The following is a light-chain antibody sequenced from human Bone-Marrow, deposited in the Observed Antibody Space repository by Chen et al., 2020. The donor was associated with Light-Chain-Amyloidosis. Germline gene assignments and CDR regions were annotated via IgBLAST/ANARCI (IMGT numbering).Light chain of an antibody. V-gene: IGLV3-25*03. CDR3: QSADSSGTDEVI. Sequence: SSELTQPPSVSVSPGQTARITCSGDDLPTKYAYWYQQKPGQAPVLVIHRDTERPSGISERFSGSSSGTTGTLTISGVQAEDEADYHCQSADSSGTDEVIFGGGTTLTVL. CDR1: DLPTKY. J-gene: IGLJ2*01. CDR2: RDT.